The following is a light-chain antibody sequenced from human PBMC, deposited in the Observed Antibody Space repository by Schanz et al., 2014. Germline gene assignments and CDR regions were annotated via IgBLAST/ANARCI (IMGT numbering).Light chain of an antibody. CDR3: QHYHSWPYT. Sequence: EIVLTQSPGTLSLSPGERGTLSCRASQTVSNNLAWYQQKPGQTPRLLIYGASTRATGIPAKFSGSGSGTEFTLTISSLQPEDLAVYYCQHYHSWPYTFGQGSKLDIK. CDR2: GAS. V-gene: IGKV3-15*01. CDR1: QTVSNN. J-gene: IGKJ2*01.